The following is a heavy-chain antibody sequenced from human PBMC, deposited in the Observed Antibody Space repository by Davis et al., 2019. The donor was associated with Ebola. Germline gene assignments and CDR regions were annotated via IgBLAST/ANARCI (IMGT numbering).Heavy chain of an antibody. J-gene: IGHJ4*02. CDR1: GYTFTSYD. CDR2: MNPNSGNT. V-gene: IGHV1-8*01. D-gene: IGHD3-22*01. Sequence: ASVKVSCKASGYTFTSYDINWVRQATGQGLEWMGWMNPNSGNTSYAQKFQGRVTMTRDTSTSTVYMELSSLRSEDTAVYYCARDGSGDSSGYYGLYYFDYWGQGTLVTVSS. CDR3: ARDGSGDSSGYYGLYYFDY.